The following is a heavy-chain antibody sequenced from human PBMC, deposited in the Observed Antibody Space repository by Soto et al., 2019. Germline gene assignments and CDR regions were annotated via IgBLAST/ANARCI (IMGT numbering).Heavy chain of an antibody. Sequence: QVQLQESGPGLVKPSETLSLTCTVSGGSISSYYWSWIRQPPGKGLEWIGYIYYSGSTNYNPSLTSRFTIAVDTSKNQFSLKLSSVTAADTALYYCARRYSSSFDYWGQGTLVTVSS. CDR2: IYYSGST. J-gene: IGHJ4*02. CDR3: ARRYSSSFDY. D-gene: IGHD6-13*01. CDR1: GGSISSYY. V-gene: IGHV4-59*08.